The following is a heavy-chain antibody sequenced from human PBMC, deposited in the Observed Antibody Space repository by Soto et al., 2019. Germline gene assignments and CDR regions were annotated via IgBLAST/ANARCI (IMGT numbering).Heavy chain of an antibody. CDR2: IYLGDSNT. V-gene: IGHV5-51*01. CDR1: GYSFSTHW. J-gene: IGHJ5*02. CDR3: ARRGSSSLNWIDP. D-gene: IGHD6-6*01. Sequence: RGESLKISCKDYGYSFSTHWIGWVRQMPGKGLEWMGIIYLGDSNTRYSPSFQGQVTISADKSTKTAYLQWSSLKASDTAMYYCARRGSSSLNWIDPWGQGTLVTVSS.